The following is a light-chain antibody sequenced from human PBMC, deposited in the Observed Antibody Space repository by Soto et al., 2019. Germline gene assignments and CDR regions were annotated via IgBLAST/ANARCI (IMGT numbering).Light chain of an antibody. CDR1: QSVTKY. V-gene: IGKV3D-15*01. J-gene: IGKJ4*01. CDR2: DAS. CDR3: QQYNSWPLT. Sequence: EIVLTQSPATLSLSPGERATLSCRASQSVTKYIAWYQQKPGQAPRLLIYDASNRATGVPARFSGSGSGTEFTLTISSLQSEDFAVYYCQQYNSWPLTFGGGTKVDIK.